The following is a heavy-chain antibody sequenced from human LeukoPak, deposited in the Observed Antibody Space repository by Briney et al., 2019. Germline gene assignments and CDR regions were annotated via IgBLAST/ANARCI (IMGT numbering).Heavy chain of an antibody. J-gene: IGHJ4*02. CDR1: GGTFSSYA. Sequence: SVKVSCKASGGTFSSYAISWVRQAPGQGLEWMGRIIPILGIANYAQKFQGRVTITADKSTSTAYMELSSLRSEDTAVYYCARGYSSSWYRLDYWGQGTLVTVSS. V-gene: IGHV1-69*04. D-gene: IGHD6-13*01. CDR3: ARGYSSSWYRLDY. CDR2: IIPILGIA.